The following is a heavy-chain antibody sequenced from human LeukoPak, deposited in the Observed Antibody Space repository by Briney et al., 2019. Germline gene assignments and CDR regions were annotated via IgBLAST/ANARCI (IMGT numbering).Heavy chain of an antibody. CDR3: AKDRRPDPEGVLEDNWFDP. D-gene: IGHD1-1*01. CDR2: I. V-gene: IGHV3-23*01. J-gene: IGHJ5*02. CDR1: GFTFSSYA. Sequence: GGSLRLSCAASGFTFSSYAMSWVRQAPGKGLEWVPAIKGRFTISRDNSKNTLYLQMNSLRTEDTAVYYCAKDRRPDPEGVLEDNWFDPWGQGTLVTVSS.